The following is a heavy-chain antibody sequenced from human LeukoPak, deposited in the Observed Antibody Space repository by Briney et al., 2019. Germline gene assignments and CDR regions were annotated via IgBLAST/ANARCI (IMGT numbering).Heavy chain of an antibody. V-gene: IGHV1-2*02. CDR3: ARLTYYDFWSGYNYAFDI. Sequence: ASVKVSCKASGYTFTGYYMHWVRQAPGQGLEWMGWINPSSGGTNYAQKFQGRVTMTRDTSISTAYMELSRLRSDDTAVYHCARLTYYDFWSGYNYAFDIWGQGTMVTVSS. CDR2: INPSSGGT. D-gene: IGHD3-3*01. J-gene: IGHJ3*02. CDR1: GYTFTGYY.